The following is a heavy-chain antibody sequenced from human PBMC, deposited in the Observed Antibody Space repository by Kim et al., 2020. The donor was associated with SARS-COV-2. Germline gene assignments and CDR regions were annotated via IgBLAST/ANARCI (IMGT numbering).Heavy chain of an antibody. D-gene: IGHD3-22*01. CDR1: GFTFSSYA. CDR3: AKDGTYYYDSSGYRFDY. CDR2: ISGSGDST. Sequence: GGSLRLSCAASGFTFSSYAMSWVRQAPGKGLEWVSAISGSGDSTNYADSVKGRFTISRDNSKNTLYLQMNSLRAEDTAVYYCAKDGTYYYDSSGYRFDYWGQGTLVTFSS. J-gene: IGHJ4*02. V-gene: IGHV3-23*01.